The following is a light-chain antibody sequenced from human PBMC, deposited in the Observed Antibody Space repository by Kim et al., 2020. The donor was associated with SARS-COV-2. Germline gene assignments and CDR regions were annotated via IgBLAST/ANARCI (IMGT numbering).Light chain of an antibody. CDR1: SGSIASNY. V-gene: IGLV6-57*03. CDR2: EDN. Sequence: KAVTIACTRSSGSIASNYGQWYQQRPGSAPTTVIYEDNQRPSGVPDRFSGSIDSSSNSASLTISGLKTEDEADCYCQSYDSSNHVVFGGGTQLTVL. CDR3: QSYDSSNHVV. J-gene: IGLJ2*01.